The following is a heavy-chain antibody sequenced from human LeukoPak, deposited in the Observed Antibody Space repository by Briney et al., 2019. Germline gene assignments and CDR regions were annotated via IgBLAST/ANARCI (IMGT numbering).Heavy chain of an antibody. CDR3: AILVPDSSGYMIVDP. V-gene: IGHV3-21*01. CDR1: GFTFSSYS. Sequence: GGSLRLSCAASGFTFSSYSMNWVRQAPGKGLEWVSSISSSSSYIYYADSVKGRFTISRDNAKNSLYLQMNSLRAEDTAVYYCAILVPDSSGYMIVDPWGQGTLVIVSS. J-gene: IGHJ5*02. CDR2: ISSSSSYI. D-gene: IGHD3-22*01.